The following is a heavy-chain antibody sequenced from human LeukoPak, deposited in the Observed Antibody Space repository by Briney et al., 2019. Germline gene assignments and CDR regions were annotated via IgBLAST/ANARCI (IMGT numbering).Heavy chain of an antibody. Sequence: ASVTVSFKASGYTFTGYNMHWVRQAPGQGHEWMGWINPNSGGTNYAQKFQGRVTMTRDTSISTAYMELSRLRSDDTAVYYCARLACSGGSCYSALFGWFDPWGQGTLVTVSS. J-gene: IGHJ5*02. V-gene: IGHV1-2*02. CDR2: INPNSGGT. D-gene: IGHD2-15*01. CDR3: ARLACSGGSCYSALFGWFDP. CDR1: GYTFTGYN.